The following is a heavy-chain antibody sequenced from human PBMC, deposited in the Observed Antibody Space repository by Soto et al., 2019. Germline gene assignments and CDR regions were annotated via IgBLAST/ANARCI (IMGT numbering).Heavy chain of an antibody. Sequence: QVQLVESGGGLVKPGGSLRLSCTASGFLSTDYYMSWIRQPPGKGLEWLAYIDGSSDYTNSADSVKGRFTISRDNAKNSVFLQMNNLRADDTAVYYCARDLRFSSTNYFDFWGRGTLVTVSS. CDR2: IDGSSDYT. CDR3: ARDLRFSSTNYFDF. CDR1: GFLSTDYY. D-gene: IGHD2-8*01. V-gene: IGHV3-11*06. J-gene: IGHJ4*02.